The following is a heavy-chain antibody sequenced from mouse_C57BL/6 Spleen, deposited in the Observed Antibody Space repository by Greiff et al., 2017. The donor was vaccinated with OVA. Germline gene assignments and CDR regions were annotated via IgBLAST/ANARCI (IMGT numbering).Heavy chain of an antibody. D-gene: IGHD2-1*01. CDR2: IYPGDGDT. J-gene: IGHJ4*01. CDR1: GYAFSSSW. V-gene: IGHV1-82*01. CDR3: ARGGNYGYYYAMDY. Sequence: VQLQQSGPELVKPGASVKISCKASGYAFSSSWVNWVKQRPGKGLEWIGRIYPGDGDTNYNGKFKGKATLTADKSSSTAYMQLSSLTSEDSAVYFCARGGNYGYYYAMDYWGQGTSVTVSS.